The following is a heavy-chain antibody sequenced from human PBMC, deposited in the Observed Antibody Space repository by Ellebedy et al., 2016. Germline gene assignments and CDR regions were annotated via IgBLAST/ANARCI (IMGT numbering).Heavy chain of an antibody. CDR3: AREGPMLRGVIDEDY. CDR2: ISTSTDTI. J-gene: IGHJ4*02. CDR1: GFTFSNYN. Sequence: GESLKISCAASGFTFSNYNMNWVRQAPGKGLEWISHISTSTDTISYADSVKGRFTISRDNAKSSLYLQMNSLRAEDTAVYYCAREGPMLRGVIDEDYWGQGTLVTVSS. V-gene: IGHV3-48*04. D-gene: IGHD3-10*01.